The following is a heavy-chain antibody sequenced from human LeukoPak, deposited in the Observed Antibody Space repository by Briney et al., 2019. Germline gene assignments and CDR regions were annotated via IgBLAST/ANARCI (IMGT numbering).Heavy chain of an antibody. V-gene: IGHV3-66*01. CDR3: ARDHLGAAGPYYFDY. CDR1: GFAFSSYW. Sequence: GGSLRLSCAVSGFAFSSYWMHWVRQAPGKGLEWVSIIYSGGSTYYADSVKGRFTISRDNSKNTLYLQMNSLRAEDTAVYYCARDHLGAAGPYYFDYWGQGTLVTVSS. J-gene: IGHJ4*02. D-gene: IGHD6-13*01. CDR2: IYSGGST.